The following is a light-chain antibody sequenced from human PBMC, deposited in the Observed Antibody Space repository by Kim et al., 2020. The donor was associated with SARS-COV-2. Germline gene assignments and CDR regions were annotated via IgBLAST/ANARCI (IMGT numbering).Light chain of an antibody. CDR2: GAS. CDR3: HQYNDWPPGDT. Sequence: SPGERATLSCRASQSVSNNLAWYQHKPGQPPSLLIYGASTRATGVPARFSGSGSGTDFTLTVSSLQSEDFAVYYCHQYNDWPPGDTFGQGTKLEI. J-gene: IGKJ2*01. CDR1: QSVSNN. V-gene: IGKV3-15*01.